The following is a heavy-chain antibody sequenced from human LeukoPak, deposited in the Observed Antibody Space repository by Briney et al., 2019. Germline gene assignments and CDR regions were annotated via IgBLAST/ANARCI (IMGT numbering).Heavy chain of an antibody. CDR2: ISGSGGST. V-gene: IGHV3-23*01. Sequence: GGSLRLSCAASGFTFSSYGMSWVRQAPGKGLEWVSAISGSGGSTYYADSVKGRFTISRDNSKNTLYLQMNSLRSDDTAVYYCARFNSPSVVLLWFGDRNDAFDIWGQGTMVTVSS. CDR1: GFTFSSYG. CDR3: ARFNSPSVVLLWFGDRNDAFDI. D-gene: IGHD3-10*01. J-gene: IGHJ3*02.